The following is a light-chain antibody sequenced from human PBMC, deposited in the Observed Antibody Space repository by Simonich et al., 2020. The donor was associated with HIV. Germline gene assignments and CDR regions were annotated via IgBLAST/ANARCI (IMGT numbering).Light chain of an antibody. Sequence: DIVMTQSPDSLAVSLGERATINCRSSQSVLYSSSYKNYLAWYQHKPGQPPKLLIYWASTREFGVPDRFSGSGSGTDFTLTISSLQAEDVAVYYCQQYYSTPLTFGGGTKVEIK. J-gene: IGKJ4*01. CDR1: QSVLYSSSYKNY. V-gene: IGKV4-1*01. CDR3: QQYYSTPLT. CDR2: WAS.